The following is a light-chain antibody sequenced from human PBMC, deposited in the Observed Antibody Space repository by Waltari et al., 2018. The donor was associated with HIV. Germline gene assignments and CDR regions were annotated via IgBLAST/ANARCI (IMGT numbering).Light chain of an antibody. CDR3: MIWHSSAWV. V-gene: IGLV5-45*01. CDR2: YRSDSDK. Sequence: QAVLTQPASLSASPGASASLTCTLRSGINVGTYRIYWYQQKPGSPPRYLLRYRSDSDKEQGSGVPSRFAGSKDASANAGILLISGLHSEDEADYYCMIWHSSAWVFGGGTKLTVL. J-gene: IGLJ3*02. CDR1: SGINVGTYR.